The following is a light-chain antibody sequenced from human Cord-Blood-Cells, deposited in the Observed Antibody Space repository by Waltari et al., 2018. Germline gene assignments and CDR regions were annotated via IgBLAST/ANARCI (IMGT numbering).Light chain of an antibody. Sequence: ELVLTQSRGPLSLSPGERATLSSRASQSVSSSYLAWYQQKTGQDPRILIYGASSRATGIPDRCSGSGSGTGFTLTISRLEPEDYAVYYCHQYGSSPPWTFGQGTKVEIK. J-gene: IGKJ1*01. CDR2: GAS. CDR3: HQYGSSPPWT. V-gene: IGKV3-20*01. CDR1: QSVSSSY.